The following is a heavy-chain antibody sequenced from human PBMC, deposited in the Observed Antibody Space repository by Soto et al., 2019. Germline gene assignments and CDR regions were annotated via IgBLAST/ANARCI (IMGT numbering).Heavy chain of an antibody. CDR1: CGTMISYY. Sequence: SXTLPLTCTVSCGTMISYYWSWIRQPPGKGLEWIGYIYYSGSTNYNPSLKSRVTISVDTSKNQFSLKLSSVTAADTAVYYCARDFPILLWGQGTLVTVSS. CDR2: IYYSGST. J-gene: IGHJ4*02. CDR3: ARDFPILL. V-gene: IGHV4-59*01.